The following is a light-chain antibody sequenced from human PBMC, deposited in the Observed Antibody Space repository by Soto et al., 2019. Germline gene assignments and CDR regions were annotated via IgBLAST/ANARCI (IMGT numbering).Light chain of an antibody. CDR2: DAS. Sequence: EIVLTQSPVTLSLSPGERATLSCRASHSVSSDLLWYQQKPGQSPRLLISDASNRATGIQARFSGSGSGTDFILTISSLEPEDFAVYYCQQRNRWPLTFGGGTRVEIK. CDR3: QQRNRWPLT. J-gene: IGKJ4*01. V-gene: IGKV3-11*01. CDR1: HSVSSD.